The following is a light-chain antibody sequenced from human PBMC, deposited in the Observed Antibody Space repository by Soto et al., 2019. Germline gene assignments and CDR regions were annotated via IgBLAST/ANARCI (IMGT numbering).Light chain of an antibody. V-gene: IGKV1-39*01. CDR1: QSISIY. CDR2: AAS. CDR3: QQSYNAPRT. Sequence: DIQMTQSPSSLSASVGDRVTITCRASQSISIYLNWYQQKPGTATKLLIYAASFLQSGVPSRFSGSGSGTEFTLTVSSLQPEDFATYFCQQSYNAPRTFGQGTKVEIK. J-gene: IGKJ1*01.